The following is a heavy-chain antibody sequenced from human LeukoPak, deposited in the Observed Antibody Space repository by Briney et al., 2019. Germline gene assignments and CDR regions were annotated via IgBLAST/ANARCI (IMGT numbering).Heavy chain of an antibody. V-gene: IGHV3-23*01. CDR2: ISDSGGST. J-gene: IGHJ6*02. Sequence: PGGSLRLSCAASGFTFSSSGMSWVRQAPGKGLEWVSVISDSGGSTSYADSVGGRFTISRDNSMNTLYLQMNSLRAEDTAVYYCAKAVAVISGLDVWGQGTTVTVSS. D-gene: IGHD6-19*01. CDR3: AKAVAVISGLDV. CDR1: GFTFSSSG.